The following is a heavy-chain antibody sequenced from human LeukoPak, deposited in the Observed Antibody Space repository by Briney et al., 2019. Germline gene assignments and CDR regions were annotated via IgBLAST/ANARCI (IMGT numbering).Heavy chain of an antibody. V-gene: IGHV3-53*01. CDR1: GFTFSNYW. CDR3: ARERGRGRDSPWFDY. J-gene: IGHJ4*02. Sequence: GGSLRLSCAASGFTFSNYWIHWVRQAPGKGLVWVSVIYSDGSTYYADSVKGRFTISRDNSKNTLDLQMTGLRAEDTAVYYCARERGRGRDSPWFDYWGQGTLVTVSS. D-gene: IGHD1-26*01. CDR2: IYSDGST.